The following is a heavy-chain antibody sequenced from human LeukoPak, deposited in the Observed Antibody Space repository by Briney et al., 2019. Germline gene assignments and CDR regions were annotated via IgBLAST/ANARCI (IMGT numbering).Heavy chain of an antibody. Sequence: GGSLRLSCEASGFTFTTYGMHWVRQAPGKGLQWVAFIRYDGSSKYYADSVKGRFTISKDNSKNTLYLQMNGLRAEDTAVYYCAKVLDYGDYGGFDFWGQGTLVTVSS. V-gene: IGHV3-30*02. CDR3: AKVLDYGDYGGFDF. CDR1: GFTFTTYG. CDR2: IRYDGSSK. D-gene: IGHD4-17*01. J-gene: IGHJ4*02.